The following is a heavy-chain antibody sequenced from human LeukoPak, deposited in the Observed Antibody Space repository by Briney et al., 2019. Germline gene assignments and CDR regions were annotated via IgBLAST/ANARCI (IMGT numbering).Heavy chain of an antibody. CDR2: ISGYNGNT. D-gene: IGHD6-19*01. CDR3: ARGPRVAVAAPNDY. J-gene: IGHJ4*02. Sequence: GASVKVSCKASGYTFTSYGVNWVRQAPGQGLEWMGWISGYNGNTNYAQKFQGRVTMTTDTSTSTAYMELRSLRSDDTAVYYCARGPRVAVAAPNDYWGQGTLVTASS. V-gene: IGHV1-18*01. CDR1: GYTFTSYG.